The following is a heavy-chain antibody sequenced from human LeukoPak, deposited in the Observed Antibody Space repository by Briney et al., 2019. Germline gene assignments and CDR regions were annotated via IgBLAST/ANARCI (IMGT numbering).Heavy chain of an antibody. D-gene: IGHD3-10*01. CDR2: INHSGST. V-gene: IGHV4-34*01. CDR3: ARGVIYYYGSGSYYNSNYYYYMDV. J-gene: IGHJ6*03. Sequence: SETLSLTCAVYGGSFSGYYWSWIRQPPGKGLEWIGEINHSGSTNYNPSLKSRVTISVDTSKNQFSLKLSSVTAADTGVYYCARGVIYYYGSGSYYNSNYYYYMDVWGKGTTVTVSS. CDR1: GGSFSGYY.